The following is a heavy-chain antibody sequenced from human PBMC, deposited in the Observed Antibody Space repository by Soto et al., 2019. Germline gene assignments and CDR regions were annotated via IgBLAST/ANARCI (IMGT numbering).Heavy chain of an antibody. D-gene: IGHD2-21*02. CDR2: IFSSGST. V-gene: IGHV4-4*07. J-gene: IGHJ5*02. Sequence: PSETLSLTCTVSGGSLTDYSWVWIRQPAGKGLDWIGRIFSSGSTNYNPSLKGRITMSLDRSKNQFPLKLNSATATDTAVYFCARDQGVVVTADNWFDPWGRGTRVT. CDR1: GGSLTDYS. CDR3: ARDQGVVVTADNWFDP.